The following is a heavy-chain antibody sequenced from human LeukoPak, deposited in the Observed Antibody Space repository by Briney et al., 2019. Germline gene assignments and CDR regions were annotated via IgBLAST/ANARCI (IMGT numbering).Heavy chain of an antibody. CDR2: INPNSGGT. J-gene: IGHJ4*02. Sequence: GASVKVSCKASGDTFTGYYIHWVRQAPGQGLEWMGWINPNSGGTKYAQKFQGRVTMTRDTSITTAYMELSRLRSDDTAVYYCARLLSSEALGNFGVVIPDYWGLGSLVTVSS. V-gene: IGHV1-2*02. D-gene: IGHD3-3*01. CDR1: GDTFTGYY. CDR3: ARLLSSEALGNFGVVIPDY.